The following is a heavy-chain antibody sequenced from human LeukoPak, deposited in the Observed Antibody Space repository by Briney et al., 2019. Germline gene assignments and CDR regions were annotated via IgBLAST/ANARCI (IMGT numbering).Heavy chain of an antibody. CDR3: ARPGNSSFDY. J-gene: IGHJ4*02. V-gene: IGHV1-8*01. D-gene: IGHD6-6*01. CDR1: GYTFTIYD. Sequence: ASVKVSFKASGYTFTIYDINWVRQATGQGLEWMGWMNPNSGNTGYAQKFQGRVTMTRDTSISTAYMELSSLTSDDTAVYYCARPGNSSFDYWGQGTLVTVSS. CDR2: MNPNSGNT.